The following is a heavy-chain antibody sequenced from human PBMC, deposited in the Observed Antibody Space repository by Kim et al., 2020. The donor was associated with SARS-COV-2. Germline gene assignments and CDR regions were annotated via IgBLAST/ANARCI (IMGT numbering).Heavy chain of an antibody. CDR3: ANGVSFDF. D-gene: IGHD3-16*01. J-gene: IGHJ4*02. CDR2: GGST. V-gene: IGHV3-23*01. Sequence: GGSTKYADSVNARFTIARDNTKNSLYLQMNSLRSEDTAVYYCANGVSFDFWGQGTLVTVSS.